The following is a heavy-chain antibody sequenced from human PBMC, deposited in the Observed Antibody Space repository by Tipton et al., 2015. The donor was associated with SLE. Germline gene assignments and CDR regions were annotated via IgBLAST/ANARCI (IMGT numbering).Heavy chain of an antibody. CDR2: INHSGST. CDR3: ARGRPRATQAWGGYYYYMDV. CDR1: GGSFSGYY. Sequence: TLSLTCAVYGGSFSGYYWSWIRQPPGKGLEWIGEINHSGSTNYNPSLKSRVTISVDTSKNQFSLKLSSVTAADTAVYYCARGRPRATQAWGGYYYYMDVWGKGTTVTASS. D-gene: IGHD3-16*01. V-gene: IGHV4-34*01. J-gene: IGHJ6*03.